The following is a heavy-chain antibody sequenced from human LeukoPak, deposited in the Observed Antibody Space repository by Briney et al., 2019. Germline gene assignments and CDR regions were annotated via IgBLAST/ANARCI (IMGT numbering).Heavy chain of an antibody. CDR3: ARAGSGWYPFDY. D-gene: IGHD6-19*01. CDR1: GGSISSYY. J-gene: IGHJ4*02. Sequence: SETLSLTCTVSGGSISSYYWSWLRQPPGKGLEWIGYIYYSGSTNYNPSLKSRVTISVDTSKNQFSLKLSSVTAADTAVYYCARAGSGWYPFDYWGQGTLVTVSS. V-gene: IGHV4-59*01. CDR2: IYYSGST.